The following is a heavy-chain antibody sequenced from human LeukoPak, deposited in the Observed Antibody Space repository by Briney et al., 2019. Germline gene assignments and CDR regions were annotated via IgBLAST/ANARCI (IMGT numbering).Heavy chain of an antibody. CDR2: VYHSGTT. J-gene: IGHJ2*01. CDR1: GGSMTTYY. CDR3: AREPYHETTGSYFDL. D-gene: IGHD3-9*01. Sequence: PSETLSLTCTVSGGSMTTYYWNWIRQPPGKGLEWIGFVYHSGTTVYNPSVTSRVTISVDTSQRQVSLRLRSVTAADTAVYFCAREPYHETTGSYFDLWGRGTLVTVSS. V-gene: IGHV4-59*01.